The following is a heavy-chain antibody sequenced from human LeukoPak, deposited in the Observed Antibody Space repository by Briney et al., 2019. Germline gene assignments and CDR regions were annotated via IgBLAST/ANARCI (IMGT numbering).Heavy chain of an antibody. CDR3: ARIRRYNYGPRWFDP. D-gene: IGHD1-1*01. V-gene: IGHV4-59*01. Sequence: SETLSLTCTVSGGSINSYYWSWIRQPPGKGLEWIGYIYYSGSTNYNPSLKSRVTISVDTSKNQFSLKLSSVTAADTAVYYCARIRRYNYGPRWFDPWGQGTLVTVSS. CDR1: GGSINSYY. CDR2: IYYSGST. J-gene: IGHJ5*02.